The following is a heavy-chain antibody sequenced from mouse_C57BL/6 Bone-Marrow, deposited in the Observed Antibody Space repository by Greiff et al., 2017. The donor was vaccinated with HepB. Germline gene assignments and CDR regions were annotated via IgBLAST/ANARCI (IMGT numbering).Heavy chain of an antibody. D-gene: IGHD2-3*01. Sequence: QVQLQQPGAELVMPGASVKLSCKASGYTFTSYWMHWVKQGPGQGLEWIGEIDPSDSYTNYNQKFKGKSTLTVDKSSSTAYMQLSSLTSEDSAVYYCARGWLLGYWGQGTTLTVSS. CDR1: GYTFTSYW. V-gene: IGHV1-69*01. CDR3: ARGWLLGY. J-gene: IGHJ2*01. CDR2: IDPSDSYT.